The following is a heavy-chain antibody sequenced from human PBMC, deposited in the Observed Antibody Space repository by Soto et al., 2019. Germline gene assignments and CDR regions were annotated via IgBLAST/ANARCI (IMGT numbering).Heavy chain of an antibody. CDR2: ISYDGSNK. CDR3: ARDKRDLRFLEWSYYFAY. D-gene: IGHD3-3*01. J-gene: IGHJ4*02. Sequence: GGSLRLSCTASGLTFSSYAMHWVRQAPGKGLEWVAVISYDGSNKYYADSVKGRFTISRDNSKNTLYLQMNSLRAEDTAVYYCARDKRDLRFLEWSYYFAYWGQGTLVTVSS. CDR1: GLTFSSYA. V-gene: IGHV3-30-3*01.